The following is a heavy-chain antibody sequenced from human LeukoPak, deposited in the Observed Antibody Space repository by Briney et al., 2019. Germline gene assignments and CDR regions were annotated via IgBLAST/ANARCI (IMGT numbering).Heavy chain of an antibody. D-gene: IGHD3-22*01. J-gene: IGHJ3*02. CDR3: ASREGMIGAFDI. V-gene: IGHV1-18*01. CDR1: GNIFTSYG. CDR2: ISAYNGNT. Sequence: VASVKVSCKASGNIFTSYGISWVRQAPGQGFEWMGWISAYNGNTNYAQKLQGRVTMTTETSTSTVYMEMRSRRSDDTAVYYCASREGMIGAFDIWGQGTMVTVSS.